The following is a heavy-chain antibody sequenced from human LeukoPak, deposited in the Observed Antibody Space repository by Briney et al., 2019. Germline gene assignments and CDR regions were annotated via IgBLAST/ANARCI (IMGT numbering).Heavy chain of an antibody. CDR1: GFTFSSYG. Sequence: PGGSLRLSCAASGFTFSSYGMHWVRQAPGKGLEWVSSISSGSNYIYYADSVKGRFTISRDNAKNSLYLQMNSLRADDAAVYYCARDLRLWGQGTLVTVSS. V-gene: IGHV3-21*01. CDR2: ISSGSNYI. CDR3: ARDLRL. J-gene: IGHJ4*02.